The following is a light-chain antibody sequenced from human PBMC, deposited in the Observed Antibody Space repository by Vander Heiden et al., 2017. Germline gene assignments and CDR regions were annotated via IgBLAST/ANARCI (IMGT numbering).Light chain of an antibody. V-gene: IGLV1-40*01. CDR2: GYS. J-gene: IGLJ2*01. CDR3: QSYDSSLSCARI. CDR1: SSNIGAGFD. Sequence: QSVLTQPRSVPGGQAQTVIISCTGSSSNIGAGFDVHWYQQLPGTAPKLHISGYSKRPSVVPDRFSTSKSCTSASLAITELQPEDEADYYCQSYDSSLSCARIFGGGTKLSVL.